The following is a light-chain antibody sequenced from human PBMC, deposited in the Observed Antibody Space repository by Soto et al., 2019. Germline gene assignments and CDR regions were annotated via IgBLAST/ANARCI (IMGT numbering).Light chain of an antibody. CDR3: QQYNNWPLT. CDR1: QSVSSN. Sequence: EIVMTQSPATLSVSPGERATLSCRASQSVSSNLAWYQQKHGQAPRLLIYGASSRATGIPVRFSGSGSGTELTITISSLQSEDFAVYDCQQYNNWPLTFGQGTRLEIK. V-gene: IGKV3-15*01. J-gene: IGKJ5*01. CDR2: GAS.